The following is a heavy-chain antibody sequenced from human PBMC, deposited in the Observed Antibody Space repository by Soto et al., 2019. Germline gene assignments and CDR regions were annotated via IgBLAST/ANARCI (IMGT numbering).Heavy chain of an antibody. CDR3: ARDEGRNAFDI. CDR1: GFTVSSNY. Sequence: EVQLVESGGGLIQPGGSLRLSCAASGFTVSSNYMSWVRQAPGKGLEWVSVIYSGGGGSTYYADSVKGRFTISRDNCKNPLYLQMNSLRAEDTAVYYCARDEGRNAFDIWGQGTMVTVSS. J-gene: IGHJ3*02. CDR2: IYSGGGGST. V-gene: IGHV3-53*01.